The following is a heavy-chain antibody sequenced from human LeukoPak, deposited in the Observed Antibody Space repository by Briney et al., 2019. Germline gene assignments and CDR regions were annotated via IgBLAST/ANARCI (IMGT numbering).Heavy chain of an antibody. CDR3: ARDMTD. CDR1: GFTVSSSY. J-gene: IGHJ4*02. CDR2: IYSGGST. V-gene: IGHV3-53*01. Sequence: PGGSLRLSCAASGFTVSSSYMTWGRQAPGKGLEWVSVIYSGGSTYYADSVKGRFTISRDNSKNTLYLHMNSLRAEDTAVYYCARDMTDWGQGTLVTVSS.